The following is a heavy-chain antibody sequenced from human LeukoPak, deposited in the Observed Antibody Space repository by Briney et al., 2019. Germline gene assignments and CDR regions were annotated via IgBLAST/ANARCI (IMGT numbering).Heavy chain of an antibody. J-gene: IGHJ4*02. CDR1: GFTFSYYG. CDR2: ISSNSRTV. CDR3: AKEGFGNYYSAYFDY. V-gene: IGHV3-48*01. D-gene: IGHD1-26*01. Sequence: PGGSLRLSCAVSGFTFSYYGMNWVRQAPGKGLEWVSYISSNSRTVEYADSVKGRFTISRDNAKNSLYLQMNTLRAEDTAVYYCAKEGFGNYYSAYFDYWGQGTLVTVSS.